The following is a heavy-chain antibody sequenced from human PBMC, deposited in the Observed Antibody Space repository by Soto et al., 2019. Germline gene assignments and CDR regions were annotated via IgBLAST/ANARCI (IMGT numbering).Heavy chain of an antibody. CDR3: AKPFTPFGRQWQVKRDYFDY. V-gene: IGHV3-23*01. D-gene: IGHD6-19*01. J-gene: IGHJ4*02. CDR2: ISGSGGST. CDR1: GFTFSSYA. Sequence: EVQLLESGGGLVQPGGSLRLSCAASGFTFSSYAMSWVRQAPGKGLEWVSAISGSGGSTYYADSVKGRFTISRDNSKNTLYLQMNSLRAEDTAVYYCAKPFTPFGRQWQVKRDYFDYWGQGTLVTVSS.